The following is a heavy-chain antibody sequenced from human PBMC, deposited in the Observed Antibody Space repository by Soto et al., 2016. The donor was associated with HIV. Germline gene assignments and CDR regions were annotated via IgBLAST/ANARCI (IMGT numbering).Heavy chain of an antibody. CDR1: GYTITSYY. CDR3: ARDGDSSGWNRGDY. Sequence: QVQLVQSGAEVKKPGASVKVSCKASGYTITSYYLHWVRQAPGQGLQWMGIINPSGGSTRYAPKFQGRVTLTRDTSTSTVYMEVSSLRSDDTAVYYCARDGDSSGWNRGDYWGQGTLVTVSS. D-gene: IGHD6-19*01. V-gene: IGHV1-46*01. J-gene: IGHJ4*02. CDR2: INPSGGST.